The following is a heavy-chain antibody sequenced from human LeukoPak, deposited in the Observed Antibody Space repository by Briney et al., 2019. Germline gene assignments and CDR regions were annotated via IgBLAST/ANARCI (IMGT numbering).Heavy chain of an antibody. Sequence: KPGGSLRLSCAASGFTFYTYSMNWVRQAPGKGLEWVSSISSSSNYIHYADSVKGRFTISRNNAKNSLYLQMNSLRAEDTAVYYCARDRIIYGDYGDAFDIWGQGTMVTVSS. D-gene: IGHD4-17*01. CDR1: GFTFYTYS. CDR2: ISSSSNYI. V-gene: IGHV3-21*01. CDR3: ARDRIIYGDYGDAFDI. J-gene: IGHJ3*02.